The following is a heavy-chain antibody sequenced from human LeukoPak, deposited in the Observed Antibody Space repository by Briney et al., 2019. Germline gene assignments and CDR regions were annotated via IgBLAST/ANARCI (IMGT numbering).Heavy chain of an antibody. V-gene: IGHV3-23*01. CDR1: GFTFSSYA. J-gene: IGHJ4*02. D-gene: IGHD6-13*01. Sequence: SGGSLGLSCAASGFTFSSYAMSWVRQAPGKGLEWVSGISDSGVSAYYADSVKGRFTISRNNSKSTLYLQMNSLRAEDTAVYYCAKGSSPLGHFDYWGQGTLVTVSS. CDR2: ISDSGVSA. CDR3: AKGSSPLGHFDY.